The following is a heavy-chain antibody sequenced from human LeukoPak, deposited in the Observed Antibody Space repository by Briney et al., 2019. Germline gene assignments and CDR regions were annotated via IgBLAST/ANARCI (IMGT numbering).Heavy chain of an antibody. CDR3: AKSEYYYMDV. V-gene: IGHV3-9*01. J-gene: IGHJ6*03. CDR2: ISWNSGSI. CDR1: GFTFDDYA. Sequence: GRSLRLSCAASGFTFDDYAMHWVRQAPGKGLEWVSGISWNSGSIGYADSVKGRFTISRDNAKNSLYLQMNSLRAEDTALYYCAKSEYYYMDVWGKGTTVTVSS.